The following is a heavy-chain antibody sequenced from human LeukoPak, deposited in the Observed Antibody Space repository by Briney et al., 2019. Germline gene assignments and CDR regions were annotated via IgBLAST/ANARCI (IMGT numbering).Heavy chain of an antibody. J-gene: IGHJ4*02. CDR2: IYYSGST. Sequence: PSETLSLTCTFSGDTISRYYWSWIRQPPGKGLEWIGYIYYSGSTNYNPSLKSRVTISVDTSKNQFSLKLGSVTAADTAVYYCARDPYSNYFDLWGQGTLVTVSS. V-gene: IGHV4-59*01. CDR1: GDTISRYY. D-gene: IGHD1-26*01. CDR3: ARDPYSNYFDL.